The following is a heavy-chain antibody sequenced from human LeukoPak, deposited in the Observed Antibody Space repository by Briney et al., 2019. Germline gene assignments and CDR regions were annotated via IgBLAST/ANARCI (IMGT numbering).Heavy chain of an antibody. V-gene: IGHV1-69*04. D-gene: IGHD6-25*01. CDR3: ARDSRSPPAGLFDY. J-gene: IGHJ4*02. CDR1: GGTFSSYA. CDR2: IIPILGIA. Sequence: ASVKVSCKASGGTFSSYAISWVRQAPGQGLEWMGRIIPILGIANYAQKFQGRVTITADKSTSTAYMELSSLRSEDTAVYYCARDSRSPPAGLFDYWGQGTLVTVSS.